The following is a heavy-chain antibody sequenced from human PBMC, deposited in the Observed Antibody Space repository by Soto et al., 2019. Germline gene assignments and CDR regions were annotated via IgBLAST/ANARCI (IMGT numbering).Heavy chain of an antibody. D-gene: IGHD3-3*01. CDR3: AKVFGTVLRFLEWLPAPIYMDV. J-gene: IGHJ6*03. V-gene: IGHV3-23*01. Sequence: GGSLRLSCAASGFTFSSYAMSWVRQAPGKGLEWVSAISGSGGSTYYADSVKGRFTISRDNSKNTLYLQMNSLRAEDTAVYYCAKVFGTVLRFLEWLPAPIYMDVWGKGTTVTVSS. CDR1: GFTFSSYA. CDR2: ISGSGGST.